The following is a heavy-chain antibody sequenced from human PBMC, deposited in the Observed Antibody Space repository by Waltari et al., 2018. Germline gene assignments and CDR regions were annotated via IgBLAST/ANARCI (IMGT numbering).Heavy chain of an antibody. V-gene: IGHV1-2*02. CDR2: XNPNSGGT. CDR1: GYTFTXYX. Sequence: VQLVQSGAEVKKPGASVKVSCKASGYTFTXYXMHWVRQAPGQGLEWXGXXNPNSGGTNYAQXFXXRVTMTRDTSISTAYXELSRLXSDDTAVYYCASGYSYVNFDYWGQGTXXXVXS. D-gene: IGHD5-18*01. J-gene: IGHJ4*02. CDR3: ASGYSYVNFDY.